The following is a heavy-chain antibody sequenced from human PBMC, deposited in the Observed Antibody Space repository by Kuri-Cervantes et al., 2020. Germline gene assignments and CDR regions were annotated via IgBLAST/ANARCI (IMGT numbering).Heavy chain of an antibody. D-gene: IGHD3-10*01. CDR1: GFTFNNAW. V-gene: IGHV3-15*01. CDR3: AREYILWFGELGNAFDI. CDR2: IKSKTDGGTT. J-gene: IGHJ3*02. Sequence: GESLKISCAASGFTFNNAWMSWVRQAPGKGLEWVGRIKSKTDGGTTDYAAPVKGRFSISRDNSKNTLYLQMNSLRAEDTAVYYCAREYILWFGELGNAFDIWGQGTMVTVSS.